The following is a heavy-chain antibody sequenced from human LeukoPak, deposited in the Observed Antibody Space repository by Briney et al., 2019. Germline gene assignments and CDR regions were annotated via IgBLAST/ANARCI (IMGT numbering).Heavy chain of an antibody. CDR1: GYTFTSYG. V-gene: IGHV1-18*01. D-gene: IGHD6-19*01. J-gene: IGHJ4*02. Sequence: GASVKVSCKASGYTFTSYGISWVRQAPGQGLEWMGWISAYNGNTNYAQKLQGRVTMTTDTSTTTAYMELRRLRSDATAVYYCARDPYSSGWSDYWGQGTLVTVSS. CDR3: ARDPYSSGWSDY. CDR2: ISAYNGNT.